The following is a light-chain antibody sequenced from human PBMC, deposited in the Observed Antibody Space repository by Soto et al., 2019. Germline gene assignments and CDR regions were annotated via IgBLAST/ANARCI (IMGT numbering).Light chain of an antibody. J-gene: IGLJ3*02. V-gene: IGLV2-14*01. CDR1: SSDVGGYNY. CDR2: EVS. CDR3: SSYRSRSTLV. Sequence: QSALTQPASVSGSPGQSITISCTGTSSDVGGYNYVSWYQQHPGKAPRIMIYEVSNRPSGVSNRFSGSKSGNTASLTISGLQAEDEADYYCSSYRSRSTLVFGGGTQLTVL.